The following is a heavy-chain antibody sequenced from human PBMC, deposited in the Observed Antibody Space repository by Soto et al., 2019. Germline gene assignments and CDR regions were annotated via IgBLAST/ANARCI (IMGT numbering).Heavy chain of an antibody. CDR2: ISGSTTTI. J-gene: IGHJ6*02. D-gene: IGHD6-19*01. CDR3: ARAPVDYGMDV. V-gene: IGHV3-48*02. CDR1: GFTFSSYS. Sequence: EVQLVESGGGLVQPGGSLRLSCAASGFTFSSYSVNWVRQAPGKGLEWISYISGSTTTIYYAETVKGRLTVSRDNAKNSLHLQLNSLRDEDTAVYYCARAPVDYGMDVWGQGTTVTVSS.